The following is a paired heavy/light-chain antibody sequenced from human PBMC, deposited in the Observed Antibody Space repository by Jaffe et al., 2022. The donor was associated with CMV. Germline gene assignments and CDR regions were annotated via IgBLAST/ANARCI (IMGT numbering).Heavy chain of an antibody. CDR1: GGSFSEYY. V-gene: IGHV4-34*01. J-gene: IGHJ6*03. D-gene: IGHD6-13*01. CDR2: INHRGNI. CDR3: ARVTSSSWSSESFYYMDV. Sequence: QVQLQQWGAGLLKPSETLSLICGVYGGSFSEYYWSWIRQPPGKGLEWIGEINHRGNINYSPSLKSRVTMSVDTSENQFSLRLRSMTAADTAVYYCARVTSSSWSSESFYYMDVWGKGTTVTVSS.
Light chain of an antibody. J-gene: IGKJ2*01. CDR2: AAS. CDR1: QNIYNF. V-gene: IGKV1-39*01. CDR3: QQSYGTPYT. Sequence: DIQMTQSPSSLSAFVGDRVTITCRASQNIYNFLNWYQQEPGKAPKLLIYAASTLQSGLPSGFSGSGSGTNFTLTISRLRPEDFATYYCQQSYGTPYTFGQGTKLDIK.